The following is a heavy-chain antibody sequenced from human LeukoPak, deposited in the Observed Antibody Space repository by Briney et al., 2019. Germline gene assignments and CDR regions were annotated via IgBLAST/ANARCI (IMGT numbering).Heavy chain of an antibody. CDR2: MHHSGGT. CDR3: AREVVGDNYGMDV. V-gene: IGHV4-61*01. Sequence: PSETLSLTCTVSGGSVSSGTSYWSWIRQPPGKGLEWIGYMHHSGGTNYNPSLKTPVTISVDTSKNQFSLKLSSVTAADTAVYYCAREVVGDNYGMDVWGEGTTVTVSS. CDR1: GGSVSSGTSY. D-gene: IGHD1-26*01. J-gene: IGHJ6*04.